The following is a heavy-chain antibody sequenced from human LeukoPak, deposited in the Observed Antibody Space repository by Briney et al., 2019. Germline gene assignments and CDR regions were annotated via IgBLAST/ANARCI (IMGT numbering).Heavy chain of an antibody. CDR1: GFTFSSYW. J-gene: IGHJ6*02. Sequence: GGSLRLSCAASGFTFSSYWMHWVRQAPGKGLLWVSRINSDGSSTSYADSVRGRFTISRDNAKNTLYLQMNSLRAEDTAVYYCARGHPYYDFWSGYRPNGMDVWGQGTTVTVSS. D-gene: IGHD3-3*01. CDR3: ARGHPYYDFWSGYRPNGMDV. CDR2: INSDGSST. V-gene: IGHV3-74*01.